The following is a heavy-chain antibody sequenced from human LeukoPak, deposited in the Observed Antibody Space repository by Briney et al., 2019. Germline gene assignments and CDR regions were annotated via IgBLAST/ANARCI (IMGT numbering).Heavy chain of an antibody. D-gene: IGHD6-13*01. Sequence: ASVKVSCKASGYTFTGYYMHWVRQAPGQGLEWMGWINPNSGGTNYAQKFQGRVTMTRDTSISTAYMELSRLRSDDTAVYYCASTRVQQLVRLPMDVWGKGTTVTVSS. V-gene: IGHV1-2*02. CDR1: GYTFTGYY. CDR2: INPNSGGT. CDR3: ASTRVQQLVRLPMDV. J-gene: IGHJ6*03.